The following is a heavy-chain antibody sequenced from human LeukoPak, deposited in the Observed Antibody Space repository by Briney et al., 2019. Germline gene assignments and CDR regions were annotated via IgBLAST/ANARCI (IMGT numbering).Heavy chain of an antibody. CDR3: ARVKYDSSGQLFDY. CDR2: ISYDGSNK. Sequence: GGSLRLSCAASGFTFSSYAMHWVRQAPGKGLEWVAVISYDGSNKYYADSVKGRFTISRDNSKNTLYLQMNSLRAEDTAVYYCARVKYDSSGQLFDYWGQGTLVTVSS. CDR1: GFTFSSYA. D-gene: IGHD3-22*01. J-gene: IGHJ4*02. V-gene: IGHV3-30-3*01.